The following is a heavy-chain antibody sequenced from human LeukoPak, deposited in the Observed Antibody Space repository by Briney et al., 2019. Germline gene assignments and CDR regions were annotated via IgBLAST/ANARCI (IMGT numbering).Heavy chain of an antibody. V-gene: IGHV3-72*01. D-gene: IGHD3-10*01. CDR1: GFTFSDHY. J-gene: IGHJ6*02. CDR3: ARGAMVRGVISYYGMDV. Sequence: GGSLRLSCAASGFTFSDHYMDWVRQAPGKGLEWVGRTRNKANSYTTEYAASVKGRFTISRDDSKNSLYLQMNSLKTEDTAVYYCARGAMVRGVISYYGMDVWGQGTTVTVSS. CDR2: TRNKANSYTT.